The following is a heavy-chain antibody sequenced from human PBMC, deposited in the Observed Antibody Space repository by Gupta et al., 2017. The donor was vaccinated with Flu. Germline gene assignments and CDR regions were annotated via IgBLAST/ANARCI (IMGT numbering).Heavy chain of an antibody. CDR3: ARTVAGANNFDF. CDR1: GDSVSTNSAV. Sequence: QVQLQQAGPGLVKPSQTLSLTCAISGDSVSTNSAVWHWIRQSPSRGLEWLGRTYFRSKWYSDYAVSLKSRITINADSSQNHFSLQLNAVTPEDTAVYYCARTVAGANNFDFWGQGTLVTVSS. CDR2: TYFRSKWYS. V-gene: IGHV6-1*01. D-gene: IGHD6-19*01. J-gene: IGHJ4*02.